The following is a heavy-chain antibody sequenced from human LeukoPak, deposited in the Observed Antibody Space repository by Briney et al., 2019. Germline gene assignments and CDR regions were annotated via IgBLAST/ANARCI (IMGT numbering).Heavy chain of an antibody. Sequence: GGSLRLSCAASGFTFSNSAMSWVRQAPGKGLEWVSTLSGSGITTYYADSVKGRFTISRDNSKNTLYLQMNSLRAEDTAVYYCAKGIYSSGWSYSNYWGHGTLVTVSS. J-gene: IGHJ4*01. CDR2: LSGSGITT. CDR3: AKGIYSSGWSYSNY. D-gene: IGHD6-19*01. V-gene: IGHV3-23*01. CDR1: GFTFSNSA.